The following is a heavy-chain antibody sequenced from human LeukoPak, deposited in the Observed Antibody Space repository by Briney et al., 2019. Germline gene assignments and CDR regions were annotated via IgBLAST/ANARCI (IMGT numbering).Heavy chain of an antibody. CDR1: GGSISSYY. J-gene: IGHJ4*02. D-gene: IGHD5-18*01. Sequence: PSETLSLTCTVSGGSISSYYWSWIRQPPGKGLEWIGYIYYSGSTNYNPSLKSRVTISVDTSKNQFSLKLSSVTAADTAVYYCAXGRGXSYGXFDYWGQGTLVTVSS. V-gene: IGHV4-59*01. CDR3: AXGRGXSYGXFDY. CDR2: IYYSGST.